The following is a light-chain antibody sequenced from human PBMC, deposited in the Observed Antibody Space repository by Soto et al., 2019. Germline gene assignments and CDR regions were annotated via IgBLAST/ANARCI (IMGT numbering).Light chain of an antibody. Sequence: QSVLTQPPSVSGAPGERVTISCTGSSSNIGAGYDVHWYQQLPGTSPKLLIYEDTDRPSGVPDRFSGSKSGTSASLAITGLLAEDEADYYCQSYDNSLSGSYVFGTGTKLTVL. CDR3: QSYDNSLSGSYV. V-gene: IGLV1-40*01. CDR2: EDT. J-gene: IGLJ1*01. CDR1: SSNIGAGYD.